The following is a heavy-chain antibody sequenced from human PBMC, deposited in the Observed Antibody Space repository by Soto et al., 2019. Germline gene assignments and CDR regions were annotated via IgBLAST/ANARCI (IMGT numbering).Heavy chain of an antibody. CDR2: IWYDGREK. Sequence: QVQLVESGGGVVQPGRSLRLSCAASGITFSNYGTHWVRQAPGKGLEWVAGIWYDGREKYYADSVKGRFTISRDNSKNTLYLQMNSLTADDTAVDYFVSGYGYFANWGQGTLVTVSS. CDR1: GITFSNYG. J-gene: IGHJ4*02. D-gene: IGHD3-22*01. CDR3: VSGYGYFAN. V-gene: IGHV3-33*01.